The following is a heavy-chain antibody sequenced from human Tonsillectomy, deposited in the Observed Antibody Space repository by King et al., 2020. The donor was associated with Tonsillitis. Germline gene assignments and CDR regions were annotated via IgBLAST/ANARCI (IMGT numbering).Heavy chain of an antibody. CDR1: GGSISSYY. CDR2: IYYSGST. V-gene: IGHV4-59*01. CDR3: ARGVYYDFWSGYYGDYYYYGMDV. D-gene: IGHD3-3*01. J-gene: IGHJ6*02. Sequence: VQLQESGPGLVKPSETLSLTCTVSGGSISSYYWSWIRQPPGKGLEWIGYIYYSGSTNYNPSLKSRVTISVDTSKNQFSLKLSSVTAADTAVYYCARGVYYDFWSGYYGDYYYYGMDVWGQGTTVTVSS.